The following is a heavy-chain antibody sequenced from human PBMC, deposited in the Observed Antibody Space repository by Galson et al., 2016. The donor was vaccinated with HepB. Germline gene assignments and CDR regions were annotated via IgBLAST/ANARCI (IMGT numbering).Heavy chain of an antibody. CDR1: GFTFNNFG. J-gene: IGHJ4*02. V-gene: IGHV3-30*03. Sequence: SLRLSCAASGFTFNNFGLHWVRQAPGKGLEWVSRISSDGIDKYYADSVKGRFTISRDNAKNSLYLQMDSLRGEDTAVYYCARGSGYLIDYWGQGTLVTVSS. D-gene: IGHD5-18*01. CDR3: ARGSGYLIDY. CDR2: ISSDGIDK.